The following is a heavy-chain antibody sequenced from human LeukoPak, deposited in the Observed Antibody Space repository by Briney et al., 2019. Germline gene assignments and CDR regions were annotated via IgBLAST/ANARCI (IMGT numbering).Heavy chain of an antibody. CDR2: IRSEAYGGTT. CDR1: GFTFGDYA. V-gene: IGHV3-49*04. CDR3: TRDTTLPHYYDSSGYFH. D-gene: IGHD3-22*01. Sequence: GRSLRLSCTASGFTFGDYAMSWVRQAPGKGLEWVGFIRSEAYGGTTEYAGSVKGRFTISRDDSKSIACLQMNSLKAEDTAVYSCTRDTTLPHYYDSSGYFHWGQGTLVTVSS. J-gene: IGHJ4*02.